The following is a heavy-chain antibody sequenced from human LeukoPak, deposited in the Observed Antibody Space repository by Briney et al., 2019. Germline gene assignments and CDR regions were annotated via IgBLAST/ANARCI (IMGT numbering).Heavy chain of an antibody. CDR2: ITAGGYI. Sequence: GGSLRLSCAPSGFTSSSYSMNWVRQAPGKGLEWVSSITAGGYIDYADSVKGRFTISRDNAKNSLYLQMNSLRAEDTAVYYCARLLTSYYYMDVWGKGTTVTVSS. J-gene: IGHJ6*03. CDR1: GFTSSSYS. CDR3: ARLLTSYYYMDV. V-gene: IGHV3-21*04.